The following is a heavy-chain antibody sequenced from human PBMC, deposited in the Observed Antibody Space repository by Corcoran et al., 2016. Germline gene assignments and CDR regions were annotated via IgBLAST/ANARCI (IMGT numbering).Heavy chain of an antibody. CDR2: ISSSSSNI. CDR1: GFTFSFHT. CDR3: ARDWREYSSGSYSDY. J-gene: IGHJ4*02. V-gene: IGHV3-21*01. D-gene: IGHD6-19*01. Sequence: EVHLVESGGGLVKPGGSLRLSCAASGFTFSFHTMNWVRQAPGKGLEWVSSISSSSSNIYYAYSVKGRFTISRDTAKNSLLLQMNSLRVEDTAVYFCARDWREYSSGSYSDYWGQGTLVTVSS.